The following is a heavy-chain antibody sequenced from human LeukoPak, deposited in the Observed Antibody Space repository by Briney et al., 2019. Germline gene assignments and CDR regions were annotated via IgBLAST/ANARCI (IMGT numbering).Heavy chain of an antibody. D-gene: IGHD6-13*01. CDR3: VREGSIWYERPGD. CDR1: GFTFSSHW. V-gene: IGHV3-7*04. J-gene: IGHJ4*02. CDR2: IKQDGSEK. Sequence: GGSLRLSCVGSGFTFSSHWVSWVRQAPGRGLEWVANIKQDGSEKYYVDSGRGRFTISRDNAKNSLYLQMNSLRLEDTAMYYCVREGSIWYERPGDWGQGTLVTVSS.